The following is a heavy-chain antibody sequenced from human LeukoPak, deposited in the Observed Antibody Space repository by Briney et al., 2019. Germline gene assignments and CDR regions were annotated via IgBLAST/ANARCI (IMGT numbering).Heavy chain of an antibody. Sequence: ASVKVSCKASGYTFTSYYMHWVRQAPGQGLEWMGIINPSGGSTSYAQKFQSRVTMTRDTSTSTVYVELSSLRSEDTAVYYCARFRSSTAFDIWGQGTMVTVSS. CDR2: INPSGGST. J-gene: IGHJ3*02. CDR3: ARFRSSTAFDI. CDR1: GYTFTSYY. D-gene: IGHD2-2*01. V-gene: IGHV1-46*03.